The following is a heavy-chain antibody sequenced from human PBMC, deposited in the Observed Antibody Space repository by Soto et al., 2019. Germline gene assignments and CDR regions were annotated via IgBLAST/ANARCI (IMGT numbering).Heavy chain of an antibody. CDR2: IIPIVETP. V-gene: IGHV1-69*13. J-gene: IGHJ5*02. Sequence: SVKVSCKASGGTFNSYDINWVRRAPGQGLEWMGGIIPIVETPKYAQKFQGRVTITADESTNTVYMELSSLRSEDTAMYYCARLSRPNYYDTSGFFKDNWFDPWGQGTLVTVSS. CDR1: GGTFNSYD. CDR3: ARLSRPNYYDTSGFFKDNWFDP. D-gene: IGHD3-22*01.